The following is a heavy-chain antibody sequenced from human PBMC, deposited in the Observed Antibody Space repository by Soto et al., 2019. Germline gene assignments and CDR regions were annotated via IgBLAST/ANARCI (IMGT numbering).Heavy chain of an antibody. CDR3: ARSDYGDVGYYYYGMGV. J-gene: IGHJ6*02. CDR1: GGTFSSYA. D-gene: IGHD4-17*01. CDR2: IIPIFGTA. Sequence: GASVKVSCKASGGTFSSYAISWVRQAPGQGLEWMGGIIPIFGTANYAQKFQGRVTITADESTSTAYMELSSLRSEDTAVYYCARSDYGDVGYYYYGMGVWGQGTTVTISS. V-gene: IGHV1-69*13.